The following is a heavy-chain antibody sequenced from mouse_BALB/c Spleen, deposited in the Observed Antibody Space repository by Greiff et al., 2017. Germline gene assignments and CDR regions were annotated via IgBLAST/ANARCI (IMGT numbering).Heavy chain of an antibody. CDR3: ARQGDRYDAMDY. V-gene: IGHV5-6*01. Sequence: EVNLVESGGDLVKPGGSLKLSCAASGFTFSSYGMSWVRQTPDKRLEWVATISSGGSYTYYPDSVKGRFTISRDNAKNTLYLQMSSLKSEDTAMYYCARQGDRYDAMDYWGQGTSVTVSS. CDR1: GFTFSSYG. D-gene: IGHD2-14*01. J-gene: IGHJ4*01. CDR2: ISSGGSYT.